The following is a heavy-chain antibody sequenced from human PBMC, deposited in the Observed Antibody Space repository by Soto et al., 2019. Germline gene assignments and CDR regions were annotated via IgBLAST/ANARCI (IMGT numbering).Heavy chain of an antibody. J-gene: IGHJ4*02. D-gene: IGHD1-26*01. CDR2: ISANNGNT. CDR3: ASDRGSYALDY. Sequence: QVQLVQSGAEVKKPGASVKVSCKASGDTFTSYGISWVRQAPGQGLEWMGWISANNGNTNYAQKFQGRGTMTTDTSTRTDYMEMRSLRSDDTAVYYCASDRGSYALDYWGQGTLVNVSS. V-gene: IGHV1-18*01. CDR1: GDTFTSYG.